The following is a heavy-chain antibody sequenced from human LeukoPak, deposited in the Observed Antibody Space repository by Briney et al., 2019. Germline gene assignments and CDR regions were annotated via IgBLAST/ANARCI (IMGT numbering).Heavy chain of an antibody. CDR2: IIPILGIA. V-gene: IGHV1-69*02. D-gene: IGHD4-23*01. J-gene: IGHJ6*02. CDR1: GGTFSSYT. CDR3: ASREVVSPPDGYGMDV. Sequence: GSSVKVSCKASGGTFSSYTISWVRQAPGQGLEWMGRIIPILGIANYAQKFQGRATITADKSTSTAYMELSSLSSEDTAVYYCASREVVSPPDGYGMDVWGQGTTVTVSS.